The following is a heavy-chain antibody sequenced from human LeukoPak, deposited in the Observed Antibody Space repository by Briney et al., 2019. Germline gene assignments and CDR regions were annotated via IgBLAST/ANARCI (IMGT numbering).Heavy chain of an antibody. CDR1: GYSFTSYW. D-gene: IGHD3-9*01. CDR2: IDPSDSYT. V-gene: IGHV5-10-1*01. Sequence: GESLKISCKGSGYSFTSYWISWVRQMPGKGLEWMGRIDPSDSYTNYSPSLQGHVTISADKSISTAYLQWSSLKASDTAMYYCARPSNYYDILTYPYAFDIWGQGTMVTVSS. CDR3: ARPSNYYDILTYPYAFDI. J-gene: IGHJ3*02.